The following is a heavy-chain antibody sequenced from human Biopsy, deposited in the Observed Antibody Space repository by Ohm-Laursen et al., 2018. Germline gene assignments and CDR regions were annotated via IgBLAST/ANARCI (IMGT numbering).Heavy chain of an antibody. CDR1: GDTLTDLS. Sequence: ASVKVSCKVSGDTLTDLSMHWLRQAPGEGLEWLGGFAPEDGATFYAHKFQGRVTVTENTSTDTAYMELNSLRSEDTAVYYCATGIRTGWYYFDSWGQGTLVTVSS. J-gene: IGHJ4*02. V-gene: IGHV1-24*01. CDR2: FAPEDGAT. D-gene: IGHD6-19*01. CDR3: ATGIRTGWYYFDS.